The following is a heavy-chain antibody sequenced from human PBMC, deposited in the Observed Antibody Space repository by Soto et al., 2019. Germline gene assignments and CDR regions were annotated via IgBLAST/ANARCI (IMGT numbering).Heavy chain of an antibody. J-gene: IGHJ4*02. CDR2: ISAYNGNT. V-gene: IGHV1-18*01. CDR3: ATSRHYYDSSGYGY. CDR1: GYTFTSYG. Sequence: ASLKVSCKASGYTFTSYGISWVRQAPGQGLEWMGWISAYNGNTNYAQKLQGRVTMTTDTSTSTAYMELRSLRSDDTAVYYCATSRHYYDSSGYGYWGQGTLVTVSS. D-gene: IGHD3-22*01.